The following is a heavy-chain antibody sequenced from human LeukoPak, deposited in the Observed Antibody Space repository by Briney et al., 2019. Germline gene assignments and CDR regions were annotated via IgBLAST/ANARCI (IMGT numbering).Heavy chain of an antibody. J-gene: IGHJ6*02. CDR2: IGGDGDAT. D-gene: IGHD3-10*01. CDR1: GFTFGQYA. CDR3: AKDRGGYYGSGTSYYFYGMDV. V-gene: IGHV3-43*02. Sequence: GGSLRLSCAASGFTFGQYAMHWVRQAPGRGLEWVAVIGGDGDATHYVDSVKGRFSISRDQSRSSLHLQMDTLRTEDTALYYCAKDRGGYYGSGTSYYFYGMDVWGQGTTVIVSS.